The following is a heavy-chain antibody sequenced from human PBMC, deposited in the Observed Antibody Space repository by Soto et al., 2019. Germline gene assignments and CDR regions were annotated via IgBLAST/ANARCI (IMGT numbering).Heavy chain of an antibody. CDR3: ARARIVVAGTIVDY. J-gene: IGHJ4*02. Sequence: PSETLSLTCAVSGYSISSGYYCGWIRQPPGKGLEWIGSIYHSGNTYYNPSLKSRVTISVDTSKNHFSLKLSSVTAADTAVYYCARARIVVAGTIVDYWGQGTLVTVPQ. CDR2: IYHSGNT. CDR1: GYSISSGYY. D-gene: IGHD6-19*01. V-gene: IGHV4-38-2*01.